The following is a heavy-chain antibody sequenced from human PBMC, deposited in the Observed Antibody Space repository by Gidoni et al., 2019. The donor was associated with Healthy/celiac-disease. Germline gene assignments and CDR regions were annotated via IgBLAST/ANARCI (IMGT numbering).Heavy chain of an antibody. CDR2: ISGSGGST. CDR3: AKVQWELLLTSGFDY. CDR1: GVTFSRYA. Sequence: EVQLLESGGGLVQPGGYLSVSCAASGVTFSRYASSWVRQAPGKGLGWVSSISGSGGSTYYAASVKGRFTISRDNSTITLYLQMNSLRAEDTAVYYCAKVQWELLLTSGFDYWGQGTLVTVSS. D-gene: IGHD1-26*01. V-gene: IGHV3-23*01. J-gene: IGHJ4*02.